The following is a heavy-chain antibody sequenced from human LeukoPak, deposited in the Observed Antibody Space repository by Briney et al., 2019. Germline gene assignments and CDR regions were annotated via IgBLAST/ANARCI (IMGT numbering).Heavy chain of an antibody. CDR2: ISNDGTNK. J-gene: IGHJ4*02. Sequence: GGSLRLSCAASGFTFSRDGMHWVRQAPGKGLEWVAVISNDGTNKYYTDSVKGRFTISRDNSKNMVYLQMNSLRVEDTAVYYCAKEGQRGSYGVYDDYQWGQGTLVTVSS. CDR1: GFTFSRDG. D-gene: IGHD5/OR15-5a*01. V-gene: IGHV3-30*18. CDR3: AKEGQRGSYGVYDDYQ.